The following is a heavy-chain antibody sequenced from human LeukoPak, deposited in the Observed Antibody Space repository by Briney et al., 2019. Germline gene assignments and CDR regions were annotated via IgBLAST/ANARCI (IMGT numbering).Heavy chain of an antibody. Sequence: SETLSLTCTVSGSSISSYYWSWIRQPPGKGLEWIGYIYYSGSTNYNPSLKSRVTISVDTSENQFSLKLSSVTAADTAVYYCARNPLGYCSGGSCYGVVAFDIWGQGTMVTVSS. J-gene: IGHJ3*02. CDR1: GSSISSYY. CDR2: IYYSGST. D-gene: IGHD2-15*01. V-gene: IGHV4-59*01. CDR3: ARNPLGYCSGGSCYGVVAFDI.